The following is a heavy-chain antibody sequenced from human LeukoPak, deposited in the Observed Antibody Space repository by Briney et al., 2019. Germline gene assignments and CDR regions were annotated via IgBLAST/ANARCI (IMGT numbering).Heavy chain of an antibody. CDR2: ITSGSSHI. J-gene: IGHJ6*03. Sequence: TPGGSLRLSCAASGFTFSSYNMNWVRQTPGQGLEWVSSITSGSSHIYYADSVKGRFTISRDNAKSSLYLQMNSLRAEDTAVYYCARDPYSGSYGADYYYYMDVWGKGTTVTISS. CDR3: ARDPYSGSYGADYYYYMDV. CDR1: GFTFSSYN. V-gene: IGHV3-21*01. D-gene: IGHD1-26*01.